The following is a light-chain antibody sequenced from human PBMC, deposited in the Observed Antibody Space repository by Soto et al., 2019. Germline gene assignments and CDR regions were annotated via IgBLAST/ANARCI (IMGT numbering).Light chain of an antibody. CDR2: EVT. V-gene: IGLV2-14*01. CDR3: SAYRSVSTVV. J-gene: IGLJ2*01. Sequence: QSALTQPASVSGSPGQSITISCPGTISDVGGYNYVSWYQQFSGKAPTLIIYEVTNRPSGISNRFAGSKSGETASLTISGLRAEDEADYYCSAYRSVSTVVFGGGTKLTVL. CDR1: ISDVGGYNY.